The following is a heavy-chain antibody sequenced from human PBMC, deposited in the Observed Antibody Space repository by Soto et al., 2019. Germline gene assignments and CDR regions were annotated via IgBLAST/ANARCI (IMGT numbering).Heavy chain of an antibody. Sequence: GGSLRLSCAASGFTFRSFTMNWVRQAPGKGLEWVSTISSNSAYIYYTDALRGRFAISRGNAKNSLHLQMNSLRAEDTAVYYCTRDASRDSSARGWFDPWGPGTLVTVSS. J-gene: IGHJ5*02. D-gene: IGHD6-13*01. V-gene: IGHV3-21*01. CDR1: GFTFRSFT. CDR2: ISSNSAYI. CDR3: TRDASRDSSARGWFDP.